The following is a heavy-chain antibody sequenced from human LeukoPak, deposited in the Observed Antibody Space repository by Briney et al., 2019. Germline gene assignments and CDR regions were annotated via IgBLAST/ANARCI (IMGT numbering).Heavy chain of an antibody. J-gene: IGHJ5*02. CDR2: VYHSCPT. CDR3: ARDLWFGVYYWFVP. CDR1: GVSITSFN. V-gene: IGHV4-59*12. Sequence: SETLSFSSTVAGVSITSFNWRWIRQPPGKGLEWIRFVYHSCPTNYNPSLKSRVTISVDTSNTPFYLRRSRVNAADTAIYYCARDLWFGVYYWFVPWGQGTLVTVSS. D-gene: IGHD3-10*01.